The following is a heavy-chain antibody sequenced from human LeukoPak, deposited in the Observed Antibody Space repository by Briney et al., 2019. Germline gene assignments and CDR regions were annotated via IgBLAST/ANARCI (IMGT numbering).Heavy chain of an antibody. Sequence: SETLSLTCTVSGGSISSSSYYWGWIRQPPGKGLEWIGSIYYSGSTYYNPSLKSRVTISVDTSKNQFSLKLSSVTAADTAVYYCARHMPHEAATITLIYYYYYYMDVWGKGTTVTISS. V-gene: IGHV4-39*01. CDR1: GGSISSSSYY. J-gene: IGHJ6*03. CDR2: IYYSGST. CDR3: ARHMPHEAATITLIYYYYYYMDV. D-gene: IGHD5-12*01.